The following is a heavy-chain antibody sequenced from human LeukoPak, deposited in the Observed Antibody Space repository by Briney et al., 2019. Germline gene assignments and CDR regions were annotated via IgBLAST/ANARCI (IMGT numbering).Heavy chain of an antibody. CDR3: ARDLYSSGWFDY. J-gene: IGHJ4*02. CDR1: RGSISSYY. D-gene: IGHD6-19*01. CDR2: IYTSGST. V-gene: IGHV4-4*07. Sequence: SETLSLTCTVSRGSISSYYWSWIRQPAGNRLEWIGRIYTSGSTYYNPSLKSRVTISVDTSKNQFSLKLSSVTAADTAVYYCARDLYSSGWFDYWGQGTLVTVSS.